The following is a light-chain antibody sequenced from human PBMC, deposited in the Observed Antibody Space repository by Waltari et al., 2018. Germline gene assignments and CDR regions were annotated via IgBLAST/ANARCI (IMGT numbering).Light chain of an antibody. Sequence: EIVMTQSPATLSVSPGERATLSCRASQSVSSNLAWYQHKPGQAPRPLIYGASTRATGIPARFSGSGSGTEFTLTISSLQSEDFAVYYCQQYNNWPRTFGQGTKVEMK. CDR1: QSVSSN. V-gene: IGKV3-15*01. J-gene: IGKJ1*01. CDR3: QQYNNWPRT. CDR2: GAS.